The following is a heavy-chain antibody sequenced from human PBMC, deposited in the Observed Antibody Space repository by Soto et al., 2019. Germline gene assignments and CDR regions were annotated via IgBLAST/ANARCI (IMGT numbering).Heavy chain of an antibody. CDR2: ISPSAAAT. Sequence: EEQLLESGGGLVQPGGSLRLSCVASGITFSDYAMSWVRQAPGKGLEWVSAISPSAAATYYADSVEGRCTISRDHSNNQLSLQMDSLRVEDTAVYYCVKENPVAVAGYWGQGTLVTVSS. J-gene: IGHJ4*02. CDR1: GITFSDYA. CDR3: VKENPVAVAGY. V-gene: IGHV3-23*01. D-gene: IGHD6-19*01.